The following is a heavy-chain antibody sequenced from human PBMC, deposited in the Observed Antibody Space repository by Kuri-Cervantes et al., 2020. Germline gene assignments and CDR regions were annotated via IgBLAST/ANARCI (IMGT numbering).Heavy chain of an antibody. CDR2: ISYDGSNK. D-gene: IGHD3-10*01. CDR1: GFTFSSSG. Sequence: GGSLRLSCAASGFTFSSSGMHWVRQAPGKGLDWVTIISYDGSNKYYADSVKGRFTISRDNSKNTLYLQMNSLRAEDTAVYYCAKSGSRSMVRGVIYYYYGMDVWGQGTTVTVSS. CDR3: AKSGSRSMVRGVIYYYYGMDV. V-gene: IGHV3-30*18. J-gene: IGHJ6*02.